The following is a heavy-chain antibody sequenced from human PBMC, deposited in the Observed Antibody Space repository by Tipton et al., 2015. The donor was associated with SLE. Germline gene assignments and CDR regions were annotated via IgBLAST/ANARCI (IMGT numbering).Heavy chain of an antibody. Sequence: LRLSCTVSGDSFSSYYWSWIRQPAGKGLEWIGRVSICGNTNYNPSLKSRVTMSLDTSKNQLSLELTSVTAADTAVYYCARTNPLYSSSLTGLYGMDVWGQGTTVTVSS. J-gene: IGHJ6*02. CDR2: VSICGNT. CDR1: GDSFSSYY. CDR3: ARTNPLYSSSLTGLYGMDV. D-gene: IGHD6-13*01. V-gene: IGHV4-4*07.